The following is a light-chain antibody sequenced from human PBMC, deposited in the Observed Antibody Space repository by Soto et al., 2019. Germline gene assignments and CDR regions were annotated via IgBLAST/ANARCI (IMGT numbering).Light chain of an antibody. CDR1: SSNIGTNA. CDR3: AAWDDSLNGYV. V-gene: IGLV1-44*01. Sequence: QSVLTQPPSASGTPGQRVTISCSGGSSNIGTNAVNWYQQLPGTAPKLLIYNNNQRPSGVPDRFSGSKSGTSASLAISGLQSEDEADYYSAAWDDSLNGYVFGTGTQLTVL. CDR2: NNN. J-gene: IGLJ1*01.